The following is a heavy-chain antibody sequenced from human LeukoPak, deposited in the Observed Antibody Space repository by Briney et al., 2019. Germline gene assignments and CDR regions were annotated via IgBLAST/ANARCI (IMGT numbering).Heavy chain of an antibody. CDR1: GFTFSSYA. J-gene: IGHJ4*02. D-gene: IGHD6-6*01. V-gene: IGHV3-30*04. CDR2: ISYDGSNK. CDR3: ALEYSSSFSFDY. Sequence: GGSLRLSCAASGFTFSSYAMSWVRQAPGKGLEWVAVISYDGSNKYHADSVKGRFTISRDNSKNTLYLQMNSLRAEDTAVYYCALEYSSSFSFDYWGQGTLVTVSS.